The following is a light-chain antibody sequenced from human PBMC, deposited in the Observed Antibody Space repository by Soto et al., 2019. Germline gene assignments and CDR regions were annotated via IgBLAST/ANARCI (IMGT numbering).Light chain of an antibody. CDR1: QSFSSY. J-gene: IGKJ3*01. V-gene: IGKV3-11*01. Sequence: EIVLTQSPATLSLSPGERATLSCRASQSFSSYLAWYQQKPGQAPRLLIYDASSRATGIPARFSGSGSGTDFTLTISSLEPEDFAIYYCQQRGTFGPGTKVDI. CDR2: DAS. CDR3: QQRGT.